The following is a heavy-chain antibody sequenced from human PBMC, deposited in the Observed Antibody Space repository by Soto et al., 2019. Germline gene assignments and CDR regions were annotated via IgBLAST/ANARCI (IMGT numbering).Heavy chain of an antibody. J-gene: IGHJ4*02. D-gene: IGHD2-2*02. CDR1: GFTFSSYA. CDR3: AETRIVVVPAAIGY. CDR2: ISGSGGST. Sequence: EVQLLESGGGLVQPGGSLRLSCAASGFTFSSYAMSWVRQAPGKGLEWVSAISGSGGSTYYADSVKGRFTISRDNSKNTLYLEMNSLRAEDTAVYYCAETRIVVVPAAIGYWGQGTLVTVSS. V-gene: IGHV3-23*01.